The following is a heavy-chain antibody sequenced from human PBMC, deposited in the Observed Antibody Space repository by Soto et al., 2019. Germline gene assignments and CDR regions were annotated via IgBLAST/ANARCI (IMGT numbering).Heavy chain of an antibody. Sequence: ASVKVSCKASGGTFSSYAISWVRQAPGQGLEWMGGIIPIFGTANYAQKFQGRVTITADESTSTAYMELSSLRSEDTAVYYCARAPTVVGVVPAAIGSLYYYMDVWGKGTTVTVSS. CDR1: GGTFSSYA. V-gene: IGHV1-69*13. D-gene: IGHD2-2*01. CDR2: IIPIFGTA. J-gene: IGHJ6*03. CDR3: ARAPTVVGVVPAAIGSLYYYMDV.